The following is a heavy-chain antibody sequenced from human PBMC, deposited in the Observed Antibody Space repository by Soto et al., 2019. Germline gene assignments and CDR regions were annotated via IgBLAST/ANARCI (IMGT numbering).Heavy chain of an antibody. CDR1: GYMFTSYD. CDR3: AKDFGGLSKWFDR. D-gene: IGHD3-16*01. J-gene: IGHJ5*02. Sequence: ASVKVSCKASGYMFTSYDINWVRQAAGQGLEWLGRMNPNNGKTDYAQKFQGRLTMNRDTSISTVYMELSSLTSEDTAVYYCAKDFGGLSKWFDRCGRGKLFTFCS. V-gene: IGHV1-8*01. CDR2: MNPNNGKT.